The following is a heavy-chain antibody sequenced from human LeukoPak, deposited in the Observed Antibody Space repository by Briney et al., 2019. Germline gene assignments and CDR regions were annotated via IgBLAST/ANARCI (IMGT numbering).Heavy chain of an antibody. J-gene: IGHJ5*02. CDR2: INPNSGGT. Sequence: ASVKVSCKASGYTFTSYGISWVRQAPGQGLEWMGWINPNSGGTNYAQKFQGRVTMTRDTSISTAYMELSRLRFDDTAVYYCARAWGGELLRLNWFDPWGQGTLVTVSS. D-gene: IGHD1-26*01. CDR3: ARAWGGELLRLNWFDP. V-gene: IGHV1-2*02. CDR1: GYTFTSYG.